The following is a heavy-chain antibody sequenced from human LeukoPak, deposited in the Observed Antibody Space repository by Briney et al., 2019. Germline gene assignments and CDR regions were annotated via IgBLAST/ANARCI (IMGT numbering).Heavy chain of an antibody. V-gene: IGHV3-30-3*01. D-gene: IGHD3-10*01. CDR3: ASRGYYGSGNLINYFDY. CDR1: GFTFSTYG. Sequence: GGSLRLSCAASGFTFSTYGMHWVRQAPGKGLEWVAVISYDGSDRYYADSVKGRFTISRDNSKNTLYLQMNSLRAEDTAVYYCASRGYYGSGNLINYFDYWGQGTLVTVSS. CDR2: ISYDGSDR. J-gene: IGHJ4*02.